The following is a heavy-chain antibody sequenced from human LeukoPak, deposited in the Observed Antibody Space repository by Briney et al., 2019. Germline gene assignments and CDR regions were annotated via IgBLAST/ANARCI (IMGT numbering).Heavy chain of an antibody. J-gene: IGHJ4*02. CDR2: IYTSGST. Sequence: SQTLSLTCTVSGGSISSGSYYWSWIRQPAGKGLEWIGRIYTSGSTNYNPSLKSRVTISVDTSKNQFSLKLSSVTAADTAVYYCARGYCGGDCYLLDYWGQGTPVTVSS. V-gene: IGHV4-61*02. CDR1: GGSISSGSYY. D-gene: IGHD2-21*01. CDR3: ARGYCGGDCYLLDY.